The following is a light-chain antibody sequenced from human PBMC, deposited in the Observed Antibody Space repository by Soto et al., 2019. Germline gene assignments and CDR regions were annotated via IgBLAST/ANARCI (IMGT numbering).Light chain of an antibody. CDR1: QNIGPW. V-gene: IGKV1-5*03. CDR2: KAS. J-gene: IGKJ2*01. CDR3: QLYNTGTL. Sequence: DIQMTQSPSTLSASVGDRVTITCRASQNIGPWVAWYQQRPGNAPKLLIQKASSLESGVPSRFSGSGSGTEYTLTINGLQPDDFATYYCQLYNTGTLFGQGTKLEIK.